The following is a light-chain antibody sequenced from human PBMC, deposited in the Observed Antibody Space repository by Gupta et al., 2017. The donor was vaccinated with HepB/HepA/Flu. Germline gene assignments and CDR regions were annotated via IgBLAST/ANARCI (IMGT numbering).Light chain of an antibody. CDR2: GIS. V-gene: IGKV1-8*01. CDR1: QDVRNF. CDR3: QQYNDYPLP. J-gene: IGKJ4*01. Sequence: AIRMTQSPSSFSASPGDTVTITCRASQDVRNFLAWYQQKAGKAPKLLIYGISTLKTGVPSRFSGSGSGTDFTLTISRLQSEDFAIYYCQQYNDYPLPFGGGTTVAIK.